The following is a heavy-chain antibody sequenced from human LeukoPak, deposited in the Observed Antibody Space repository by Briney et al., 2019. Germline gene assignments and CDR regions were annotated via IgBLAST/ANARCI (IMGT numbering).Heavy chain of an antibody. D-gene: IGHD1-7*01. J-gene: IGHJ4*02. V-gene: IGHV1-18*01. CDR3: AREGTIHNDYDY. CDR2: ISAYNGNT. CDR1: GYTLTTYD. Sequence: ASVKVSCKASGYTLTTYDINWVRQAPGQGLEWMGWISAYNGNTNYAQKLQGRVTMTTDTSTSTAYMELRSLRSDDTAVYYCAREGTIHNDYDYWGQGTLVTVSS.